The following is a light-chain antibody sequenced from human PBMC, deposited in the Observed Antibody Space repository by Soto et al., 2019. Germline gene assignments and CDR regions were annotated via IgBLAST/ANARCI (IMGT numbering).Light chain of an antibody. V-gene: IGLV2-14*01. CDR2: MVS. CDR3: TSPTPGSLYV. Sequence: QSALTQPASVSGSPGQSITISCTGTSSDVGNYNYVSWYQQYPGRVPKLLIYMVSNRASGVSNRFSGSKSGNTASPTISGLQAEDEADYFCTSPTPGSLYVFGTGTKVTVL. CDR1: SSDVGNYNY. J-gene: IGLJ1*01.